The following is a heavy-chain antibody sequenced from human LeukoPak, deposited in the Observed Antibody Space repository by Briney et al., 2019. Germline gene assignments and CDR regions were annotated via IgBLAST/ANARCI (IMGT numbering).Heavy chain of an antibody. V-gene: IGHV3-64D*06. J-gene: IGHJ4*02. CDR2: INNVATTT. CDR1: GFNFYRLA. CDR3: VKDLAYYYSGELYFDS. D-gene: IGHD5-12*01. Sequence: PGGSLRLSCSASGFNFYRLAMHWVRQAPGKGLEYVSTINNVATTTHYADSVRDRFTISRDNVKHMLFLQMTGLRVEGTATYYCVKDLAYYYSGELYFDSWGQGTQVTVSS.